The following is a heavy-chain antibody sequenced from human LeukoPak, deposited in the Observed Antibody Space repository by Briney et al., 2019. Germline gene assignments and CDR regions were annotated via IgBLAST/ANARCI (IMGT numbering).Heavy chain of an antibody. Sequence: GGSLRLSCAVSGFTFSSDWMIWVRQAPGKGLEWVAVTSDDGRKEIYADSVKGRFTISRDNSKNTLYLEMNSLRGEDTALYYCARAAAETGAFRDNWFDPWGQGTLVTVSS. CDR2: TSDDGRKE. CDR3: ARAAAETGAFRDNWFDP. V-gene: IGHV3-30*03. CDR1: GFTFSSDW. D-gene: IGHD6-19*01. J-gene: IGHJ5*02.